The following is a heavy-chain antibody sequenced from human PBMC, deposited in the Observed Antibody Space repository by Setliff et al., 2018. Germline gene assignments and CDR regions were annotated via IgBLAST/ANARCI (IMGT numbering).Heavy chain of an antibody. CDR2: ISYTGST. J-gene: IGHJ3*02. CDR1: GDSIFDNY. Sequence: SETLSLTCSVSGDSIFDNYWSWIRQSPGRGLEWIAYISYTGSTNYNPSLKSRVTISVDTSKNQFSLKVSSVTAADTAVYYCARHENDYGDYDDAFDIWGQGTMVTVSS. V-gene: IGHV4-59*08. D-gene: IGHD4-17*01. CDR3: ARHENDYGDYDDAFDI.